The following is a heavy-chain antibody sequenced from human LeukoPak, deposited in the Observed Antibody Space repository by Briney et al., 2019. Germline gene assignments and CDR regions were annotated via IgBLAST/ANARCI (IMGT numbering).Heavy chain of an antibody. CDR1: GFTFSTYW. CDR2: IKQDGSEK. J-gene: IGHJ4*02. Sequence: GGSLRLSCAASGFTFSTYWMSWVRQAPGKGLEWVANIKQDGSEKYYVDSVKGQFTISRDNAKNSLYLQMSSLRADDTAVYYCARDLPTGSDYFDYWGQGTLVTVSS. CDR3: ARDLPTGSDYFDY. V-gene: IGHV3-7*01. D-gene: IGHD6-6*01.